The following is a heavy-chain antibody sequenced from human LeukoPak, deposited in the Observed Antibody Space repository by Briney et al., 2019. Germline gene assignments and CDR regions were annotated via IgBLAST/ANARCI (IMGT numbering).Heavy chain of an antibody. CDR1: GFTFGDYA. V-gene: IGHV3-49*03. Sequence: GGSLRLSCTASGFTFGDYAMSWFRQAPGKGLEWVGFFRSKAYGGTTENAASVKGRFTISRDDSKSVAYLQMNSLKTEDTAVYYCTRILAAAGRWFDPWGQGTLVTVSS. CDR2: FRSKAYGGTT. J-gene: IGHJ5*02. CDR3: TRILAAAGRWFDP. D-gene: IGHD6-13*01.